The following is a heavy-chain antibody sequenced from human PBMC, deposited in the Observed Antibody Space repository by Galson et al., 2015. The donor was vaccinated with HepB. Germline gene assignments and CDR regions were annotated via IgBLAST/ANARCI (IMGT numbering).Heavy chain of an antibody. CDR1: GGSITSGSHY. Sequence: TLSLTCTVSGGSITSGSHYWDWIRQPPGSGLELIGSVYYSGSTFYKSSLKSRLTISIDTSKNRFSLRLTSVTAADTAVYYCARHYDYYGTGSYMGPGYFDYWGQGTLVTVSS. CDR2: VYYSGST. V-gene: IGHV4-39*01. D-gene: IGHD3-10*01. J-gene: IGHJ4*02. CDR3: ARHYDYYGTGSYMGPGYFDY.